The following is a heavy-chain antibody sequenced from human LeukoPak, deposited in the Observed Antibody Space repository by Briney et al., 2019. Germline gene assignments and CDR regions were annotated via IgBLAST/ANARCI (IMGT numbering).Heavy chain of an antibody. V-gene: IGHV1-18*01. D-gene: IGHD3-3*01. CDR3: ARDFDYDFWSGYYGEPKNWFDP. CDR1: GYTFTSYG. CDR2: ISAYNGNT. Sequence: ASVKVSCKASGYTFTSYGISWVRQAPGQGLEWMGWISAYNGNTNYAQKLQGRVTMTTDTSTSTAYMELRCLRSDDTAVYYCARDFDYDFWSGYYGEPKNWFDPWGQGTLVTVSS. J-gene: IGHJ5*02.